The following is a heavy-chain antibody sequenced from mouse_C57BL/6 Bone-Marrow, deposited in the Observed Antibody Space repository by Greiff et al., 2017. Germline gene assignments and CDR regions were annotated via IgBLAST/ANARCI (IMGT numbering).Heavy chain of an antibody. CDR1: GFNIKDYY. D-gene: IGHD2-3*01. V-gene: IGHV14-1*01. Sequence: EVKLQQSGAELVRPGASVKLSCTASGFNIKDYYMHWVKQRPEQGLEWIGRIDPEDGDTEYAPKFQGKATMTADTSSNTAYLQLSSLTSEDTAVYYCTTDDGYYDWYFDVWGTGTTVTVSS. CDR2: IDPEDGDT. J-gene: IGHJ1*03. CDR3: TTDDGYYDWYFDV.